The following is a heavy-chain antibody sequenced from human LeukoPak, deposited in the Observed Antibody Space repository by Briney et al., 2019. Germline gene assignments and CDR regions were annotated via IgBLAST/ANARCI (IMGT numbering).Heavy chain of an antibody. CDR2: IIPILGIA. D-gene: IGHD2-2*01. CDR1: GGTFISCT. Sequence: GASXXVSCKASGGTFISCTISWVRQAPGQGLEWMGRIIPILGIANYAQKFQGRVTITADKYTSKAYMELSSLRSEDTAVYYCASPRALYCSSTSCQTANGAFDIWGQGTMVTVSS. J-gene: IGHJ3*02. CDR3: ASPRALYCSSTSCQTANGAFDI. V-gene: IGHV1-69*02.